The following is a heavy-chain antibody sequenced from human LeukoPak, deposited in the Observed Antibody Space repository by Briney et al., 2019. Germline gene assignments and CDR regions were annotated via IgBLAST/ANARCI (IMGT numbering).Heavy chain of an antibody. Sequence: SVKVSCKASGGTFSNYAISWVRQAPGQGLEWMGRIIPFLDIADYAQKFQGRVTITADKSTSTAYMELGSLKSEDTAVFYCASGESCSSNSCTLDYWGQGSLVTVSS. J-gene: IGHJ4*02. CDR3: ASGESCSSNSCTLDY. D-gene: IGHD2-2*01. V-gene: IGHV1-69*04. CDR1: GGTFSNYA. CDR2: IIPFLDIA.